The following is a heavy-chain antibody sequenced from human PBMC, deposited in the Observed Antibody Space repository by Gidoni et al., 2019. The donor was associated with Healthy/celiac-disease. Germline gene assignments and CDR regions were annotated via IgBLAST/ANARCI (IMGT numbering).Heavy chain of an antibody. CDR3: ARWISTTVTTHFDY. V-gene: IGHV4-39*01. CDR1: GGSISRSSYY. CDR2: IYYSGST. J-gene: IGHJ4*02. D-gene: IGHD4-4*01. Sequence: QLQLQESGPGLVKPSETLSLTCTVSGGSISRSSYYWGWIRQPPGKGLEWIGSIYYSGSTYYNPSLKSRVTISVDTSKNQFSLKLSSVTAADTAVYYCARWISTTVTTHFDYWGQGTLVTVSS.